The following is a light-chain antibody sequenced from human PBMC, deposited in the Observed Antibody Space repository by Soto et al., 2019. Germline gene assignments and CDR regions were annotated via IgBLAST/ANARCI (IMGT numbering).Light chain of an antibody. CDR3: QQYGSVVT. V-gene: IGKV3-20*01. CDR2: GAS. J-gene: IGKJ4*01. Sequence: EVVLTQSPDTLSLSPGDTATLSCRASQSVDRYVAWYQQKLGQAPRLLIYGASSRATGIPDRFSGSGSGTDFTLTISRLEPEDFAVYFCQQYGSVVTLGGGTKVDIK. CDR1: QSVDRY.